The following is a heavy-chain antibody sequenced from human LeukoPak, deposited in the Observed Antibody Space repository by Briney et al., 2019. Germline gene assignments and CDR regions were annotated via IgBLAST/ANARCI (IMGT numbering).Heavy chain of an antibody. CDR1: GGSISSYY. CDR2: IYTSGST. Sequence: SETLSLTCTVSGGSISSYYWSWARQPAGKGLEGIGRIYTSGSTNYNPSLKSRVTMSVDTSKNQFSLRLSSVTAADTAVYYCAREYDFWSGYYTDWGQGTLVTVSS. V-gene: IGHV4-4*07. J-gene: IGHJ4*02. CDR3: AREYDFWSGYYTD. D-gene: IGHD3-3*01.